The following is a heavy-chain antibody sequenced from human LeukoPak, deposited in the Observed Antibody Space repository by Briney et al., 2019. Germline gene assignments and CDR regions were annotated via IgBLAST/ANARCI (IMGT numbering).Heavy chain of an antibody. V-gene: IGHV4-59*01. CDR3: ARAGYDFWSGYYYPADAFDI. Sequence: SETLSLTCTVSGGSISSYYWSWIRQPPGKGLEWIGYIYYSGSTNYNLSLKSRVTISVDTSKNQFSLKLSSVTAADTAVYYCARAGYDFWSGYYYPADAFDIWGQGTMVTVSS. CDR2: IYYSGST. J-gene: IGHJ3*02. CDR1: GGSISSYY. D-gene: IGHD3-3*01.